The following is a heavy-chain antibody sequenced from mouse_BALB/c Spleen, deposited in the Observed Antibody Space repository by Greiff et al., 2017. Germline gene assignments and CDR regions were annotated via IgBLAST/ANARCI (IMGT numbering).Heavy chain of an antibody. CDR3: AVITTVVEGYYFDY. CDR2: INPGSGGT. J-gene: IGHJ2*01. Sequence: VKLQQSGAELVRPGTSVKVSCKASGYAFTNYLIEWVKQRPGQGLEWIGVINPGSGGTNYNEKFKGKATLTADKSSSTAYMQLSSLTSDDSAVYFCAVITTVVEGYYFDYWGQGTTLTVSS. D-gene: IGHD1-1*01. CDR1: GYAFTNYL. V-gene: IGHV1-54*01.